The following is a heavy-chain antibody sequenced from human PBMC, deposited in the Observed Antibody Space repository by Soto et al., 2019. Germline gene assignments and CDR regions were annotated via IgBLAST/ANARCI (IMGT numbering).Heavy chain of an antibody. D-gene: IGHD1-26*01. Sequence: LRLSCTASGFTFSNYAMSWVRQAPGKGLEWVSAITRTDSTYYADSVKGRFTISRDNSRNTLYLQMNSLGAEDAALYYCAKALVGEVGATDYWGQGTLVTVSS. V-gene: IGHV3-23*01. CDR3: AKALVGEVGATDY. CDR1: GFTFSNYA. CDR2: ITRTDST. J-gene: IGHJ4*02.